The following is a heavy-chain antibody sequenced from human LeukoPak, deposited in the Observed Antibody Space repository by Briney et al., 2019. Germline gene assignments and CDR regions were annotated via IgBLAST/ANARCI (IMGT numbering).Heavy chain of an antibody. CDR3: VRGTVAGRGSFDY. D-gene: IGHD6-19*01. Sequence: GGSLRLSCAASGFTFSSYSMNWARQAPGKGLEWVSYISSSSTTIYYGDSVKGRFTISRDNAKSSLYLQMNSLRAEDTAVYYCVRGTVAGRGSFDYWGQGTLVTVSS. V-gene: IGHV3-48*01. CDR1: GFTFSSYS. CDR2: ISSSSTTI. J-gene: IGHJ4*02.